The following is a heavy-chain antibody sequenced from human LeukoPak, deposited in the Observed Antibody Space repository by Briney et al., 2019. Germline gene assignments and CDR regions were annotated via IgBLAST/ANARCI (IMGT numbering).Heavy chain of an antibody. CDR3: ARGAQLYPRDAFDI. CDR1: GYTFTSYG. Sequence: ASVKVSCKASGYTFTSYGISWVRQAPGQGLEWMGWISAYNGNTNYAQKLQGRVTMTTDTYTSTAYMELRSLRSDDTAVYYCARGAQLYPRDAFDIWGQGTMVTVSS. D-gene: IGHD2-2*01. V-gene: IGHV1-18*01. CDR2: ISAYNGNT. J-gene: IGHJ3*02.